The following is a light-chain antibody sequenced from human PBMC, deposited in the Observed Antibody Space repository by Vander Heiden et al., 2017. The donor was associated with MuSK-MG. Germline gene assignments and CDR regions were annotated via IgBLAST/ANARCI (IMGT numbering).Light chain of an antibody. V-gene: IGKV1-27*01. CDR1: QGISNY. Sequence: DIHMTQPPSSLSASVGDRVTITCRASQGISNYLAWYQQKPGKVPKLLIYAASTLQAGVPSRFSGSGSGTDFTLTISSLQPEDVATYYCQKDYSAPRTFGQGTKVEIK. J-gene: IGKJ1*01. CDR3: QKDYSAPRT. CDR2: AAS.